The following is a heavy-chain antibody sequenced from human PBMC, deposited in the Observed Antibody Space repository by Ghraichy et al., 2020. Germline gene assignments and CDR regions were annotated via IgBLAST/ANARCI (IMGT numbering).Heavy chain of an antibody. D-gene: IGHD2-2*01. J-gene: IGHJ4*02. CDR1: GFTFSSYA. CDR2: ISGSDGTT. CDR3: ARAILGYCSSISCSTYAY. V-gene: IGHV3-23*01. Sequence: GGSLRLSCAASGFTFSSYAMSWVRQAPGRGLEWVSAISGSDGTTYYADSVKGRFTISRDNSKNTLYLQMNSLRADDTAIYYCARAILGYCSSISCSTYAYWGQGTLVTVSS.